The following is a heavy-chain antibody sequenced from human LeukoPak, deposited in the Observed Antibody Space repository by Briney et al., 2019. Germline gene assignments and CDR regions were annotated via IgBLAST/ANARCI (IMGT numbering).Heavy chain of an antibody. CDR3: TVDTNTDSQYY. D-gene: IGHD2-8*01. Sequence: GGSLRLSCATSGFTFSNCGMSWVRQGPGKGLEWVGRIKSKTDGGTTDYAAPVKGRFTISRDDSENTLYLQMNSLKTEDTAVYYCTVDTNTDSQYYWGQGTLVTVSS. CDR1: GFTFSNCG. J-gene: IGHJ4*02. CDR2: IKSKTDGGTT. V-gene: IGHV3-15*01.